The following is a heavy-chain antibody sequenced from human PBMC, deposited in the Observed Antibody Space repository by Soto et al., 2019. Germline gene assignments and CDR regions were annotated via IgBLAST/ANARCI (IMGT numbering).Heavy chain of an antibody. D-gene: IGHD5-18*01. J-gene: IGHJ4*02. V-gene: IGHV3-11*01. CDR3: AREIGYSYGPCDY. Sequence: QVQLVESGGGLVKPGGSLRLSCAASGFTFSDYCMSWLRQAPGQGLEWVSYISSSGSNIYYADSVKGRFTISRDNAKNSLELQRNSRRAEDTAGDYCAREIGYSYGPCDYGGQGTLVTVSS. CDR2: ISSSGSNI. CDR1: GFTFSDYC.